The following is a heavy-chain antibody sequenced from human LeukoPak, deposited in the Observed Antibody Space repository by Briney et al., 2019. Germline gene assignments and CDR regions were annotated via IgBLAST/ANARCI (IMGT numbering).Heavy chain of an antibody. V-gene: IGHV1-8*03. J-gene: IGHJ5*02. CDR3: ARATSGWYRNRRKFDP. CDR1: GYTFTSYD. Sequence: ASVKVSCKASGYTFTSYDINWVRQATGQGLEWMGWMNPNSGNTGYAQKFQGRVTITRNTSISTAYMELSSLRSEDTAVYYCARATSGWYRNRRKFDPWGQGTLVTVSS. CDR2: MNPNSGNT. D-gene: IGHD6-19*01.